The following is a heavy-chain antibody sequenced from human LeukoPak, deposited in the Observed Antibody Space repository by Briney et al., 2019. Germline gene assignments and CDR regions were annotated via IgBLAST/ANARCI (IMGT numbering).Heavy chain of an antibody. CDR3: AKDGNYYDSSGYYYGLYYFDY. CDR2: ISGSGGST. CDR1: GFTFGDYA. D-gene: IGHD3-22*01. V-gene: IGHV3-23*01. J-gene: IGHJ4*02. Sequence: PGGSLRLSCTASGFTFGDYAMSWFRQAPGKGLEWVSAISGSGGSTYYADSVKGRFTISRDNSKNTLYLQMNSLRAEDTAVYYCAKDGNYYDSSGYYYGLYYFDYWGQGTLVTVSS.